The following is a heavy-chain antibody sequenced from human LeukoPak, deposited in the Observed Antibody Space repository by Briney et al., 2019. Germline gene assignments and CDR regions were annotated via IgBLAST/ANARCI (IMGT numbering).Heavy chain of an antibody. CDR2: ISWDGGST. J-gene: IGHJ6*02. CDR3: AKDSAVAGDYYYGMDV. CDR1: GFTFDDYA. V-gene: IGHV3-43D*03. D-gene: IGHD6-19*01. Sequence: GGSLRLSCAASGFTFDDYAMHWVRQAPGKGLEWVSLISWDGGSTYYADSVKGRFTISRDNSKNSLYLQMNSLRAEDTALYYCAKDSAVAGDYYYGMDVWGQGTTVTVSS.